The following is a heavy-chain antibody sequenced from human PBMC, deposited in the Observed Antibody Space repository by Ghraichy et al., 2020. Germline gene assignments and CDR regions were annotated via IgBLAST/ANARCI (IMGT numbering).Heavy chain of an antibody. Sequence: QTLSLTCAVYGGSFSGYHWSWIRQPPERGLEWIGDINHSGSTTYNPSLKSRVIISVDTSKNQFSLKLTSVTAADTAVYYCARGVRATVDHWFDSWGQGALVTVSS. D-gene: IGHD1-26*01. CDR2: INHSGST. CDR1: GGSFSGYH. J-gene: IGHJ5*01. CDR3: ARGVRATVDHWFDS. V-gene: IGHV4-34*01.